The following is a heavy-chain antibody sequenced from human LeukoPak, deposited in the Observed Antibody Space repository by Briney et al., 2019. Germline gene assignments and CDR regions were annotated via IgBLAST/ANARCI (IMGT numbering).Heavy chain of an antibody. Sequence: GGSLRLSCAASGSTFSSYAMSWVRQAPGKGLEWVSAISGSGGSTYYADSVKGRFTISRDNSKNTLYLQMSSLRAEDTAVYYCAKASGFRSGFDYWGQGTLVTVSS. V-gene: IGHV3-23*01. D-gene: IGHD3-3*01. J-gene: IGHJ4*02. CDR3: AKASGFRSGFDY. CDR2: ISGSGGST. CDR1: GSTFSSYA.